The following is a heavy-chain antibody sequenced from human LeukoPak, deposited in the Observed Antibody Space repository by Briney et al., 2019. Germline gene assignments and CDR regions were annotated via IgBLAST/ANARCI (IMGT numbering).Heavy chain of an antibody. CDR3: ARGETGYCSSTSCYPDYLDY. V-gene: IGHV3-7*01. CDR1: GFTFSSYW. Sequence: GGSLRLSCAASGFTFSSYWMSWVRQAPGKGLEWVANIKQDGSEKYCVDSVKGRFTISRDNAKNSLYLQMNSLRAEDTAVYYCARGETGYCSSTSCYPDYLDYWGQGTLVTVSS. J-gene: IGHJ4*02. CDR2: IKQDGSEK. D-gene: IGHD2-2*01.